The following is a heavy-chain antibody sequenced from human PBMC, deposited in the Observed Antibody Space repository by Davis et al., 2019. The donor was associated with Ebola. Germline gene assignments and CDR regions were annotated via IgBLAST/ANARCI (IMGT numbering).Heavy chain of an antibody. CDR2: ISSRSSSI. J-gene: IGHJ6*02. CDR3: VRFYYYYGMDV. V-gene: IGHV3-48*02. CDR1: GFTFSIYS. Sequence: GESLKISCAASGFTFSIYSMSWVRQAPGKGLEWVSYISSRSSSIHYADSVKGRFTISRDNAKNSLDLQMNSLRDEDTAVYYCVRFYYYYGMDVWGQGTTVSVSS.